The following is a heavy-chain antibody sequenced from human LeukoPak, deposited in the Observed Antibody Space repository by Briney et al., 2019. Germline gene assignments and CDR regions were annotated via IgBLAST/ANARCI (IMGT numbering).Heavy chain of an antibody. CDR1: GGSISSYY. Sequence: SETLSLTCTVSGGSISSYYWSWIRQPPGKGLEWIGYIYYSGSPNYNPSLKSRVTISVDTSKNQFSLKLSSVTAADTAVYYCARATTVVTPHFDYWGQGTLVTVSS. V-gene: IGHV4-59*08. CDR3: ARATTVVTPHFDY. D-gene: IGHD4-23*01. CDR2: IYYSGSP. J-gene: IGHJ4*02.